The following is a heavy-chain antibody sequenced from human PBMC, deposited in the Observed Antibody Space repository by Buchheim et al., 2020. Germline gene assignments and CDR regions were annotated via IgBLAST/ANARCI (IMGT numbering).Heavy chain of an antibody. CDR2: ISPYNGNT. Sequence: QIQLVQSGAEVKKPGASVKVSCKTSGYTFTSYGIIWVRQAPGQGLEWMGWISPYNGNTSYAQNLQGRVTMTTDTSTSTAYMELRSLRSDDTAVYYCARDGEILTGYYNSDDALDTWGQGT. V-gene: IGHV1-18*01. CDR3: ARDGEILTGYYNSDDALDT. J-gene: IGHJ3*02. D-gene: IGHD3-9*01. CDR1: GYTFTSYG.